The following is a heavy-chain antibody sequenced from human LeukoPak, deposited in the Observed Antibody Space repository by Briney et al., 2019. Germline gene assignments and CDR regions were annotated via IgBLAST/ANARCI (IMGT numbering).Heavy chain of an antibody. Sequence: SETLSLTCTVSGGSISSFYWSWIRQPPGKGLEWIGYIYHTGSTNYNPSLKSRLTISVDVSKNQFSLKLSSVTATDTAVYYCASLSTVTQGYFDSWGQGTLVTVSS. CDR1: GGSISSFY. CDR2: IYHTGST. J-gene: IGHJ4*02. V-gene: IGHV4-4*09. CDR3: ASLSTVTQGYFDS. D-gene: IGHD4-17*01.